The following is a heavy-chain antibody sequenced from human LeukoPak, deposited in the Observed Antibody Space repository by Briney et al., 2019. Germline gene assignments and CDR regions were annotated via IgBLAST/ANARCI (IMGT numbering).Heavy chain of an antibody. J-gene: IGHJ4*02. CDR1: GFTFSSYA. V-gene: IGHV3-23*01. CDR3: AKGYTMIVVVIPYYFDY. Sequence: GGSLRLSCAASGFTFSSYAMSWVRQAPGKGLEWVSAISGSGGSTYYADSVKGRFTISRDNSKNTLYLQMSSLRAEDTAVYYCAKGYTMIVVVIPYYFDYWGQGTLVTVSS. D-gene: IGHD3-22*01. CDR2: ISGSGGST.